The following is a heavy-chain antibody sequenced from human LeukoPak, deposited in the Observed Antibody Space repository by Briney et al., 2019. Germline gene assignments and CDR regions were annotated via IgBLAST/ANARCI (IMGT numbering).Heavy chain of an antibody. V-gene: IGHV3-66*01. CDR2: IYSGGST. CDR1: GFTVSSNY. Sequence: GGSLRLSCAASGFTVSSNYMSWVRQAPGKGLEWVSVIYSGGSTYCADSVKGRFTISRDNSKNTLYLQMNSLRAEDTAVYYCARDFESSGWYAHWGQGTLVTVSS. CDR3: ARDFESSGWYAH. D-gene: IGHD6-19*01. J-gene: IGHJ4*02.